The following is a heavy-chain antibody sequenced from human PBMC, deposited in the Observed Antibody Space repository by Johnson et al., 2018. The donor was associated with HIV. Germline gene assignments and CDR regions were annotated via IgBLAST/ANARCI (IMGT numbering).Heavy chain of an antibody. CDR3: ARAPYNWNLGLYGAFDM. CDR1: GFTFSSYG. J-gene: IGHJ3*02. CDR2: IRYDGSDK. Sequence: QVQLVESGGGVVQPGGSLRLSCAASGFTFSSYGMHWVRQAPGKGLEWVAFIRYDGSDKHYADSVKGRFSISRDNSKNTLYLQMISLRAEDTAVYYCARAPYNWNLGLYGAFDMWGQGTMVTVSS. D-gene: IGHD1-20*01. V-gene: IGHV3-30*02.